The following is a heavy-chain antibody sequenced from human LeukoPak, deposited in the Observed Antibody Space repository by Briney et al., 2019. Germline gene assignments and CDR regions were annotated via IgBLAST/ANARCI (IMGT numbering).Heavy chain of an antibody. CDR2: TSYDGSNK. CDR3: AREDSSSWCPDY. CDR1: GFTFSSYS. Sequence: GGSLRLSCAASGFTFSSYSLHWVRQAPGKGLEWLAVTSYDGSNKYYVDSVKGRFTISRDNSKNTLYLQMNSLRGEDTAVYYCAREDSSSWCPDYWGQGTLVTVSS. D-gene: IGHD6-13*01. V-gene: IGHV3-30*04. J-gene: IGHJ4*02.